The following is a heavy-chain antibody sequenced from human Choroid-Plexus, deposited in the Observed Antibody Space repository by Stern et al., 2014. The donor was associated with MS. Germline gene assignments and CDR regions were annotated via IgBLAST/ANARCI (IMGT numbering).Heavy chain of an antibody. Sequence: QVQLVQSGGGVVQPGRPLRLSCVASGVTFGSCAMHWVRQAPGKGLEWGAGVSYDGSNKYYADSVKGRFTISRDNSQNTLYMQMSSLRPEDTAVYYCAKDRQYLTYFFDHWGQGSLVTVSS. CDR2: VSYDGSNK. D-gene: IGHD2/OR15-2a*01. J-gene: IGHJ5*02. CDR3: AKDRQYLTYFFDH. V-gene: IGHV3-30*18. CDR1: GVTFGSCA.